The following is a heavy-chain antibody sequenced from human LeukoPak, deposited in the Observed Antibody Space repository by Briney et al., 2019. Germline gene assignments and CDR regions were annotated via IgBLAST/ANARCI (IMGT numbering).Heavy chain of an antibody. D-gene: IGHD3-10*01. CDR1: GFTFSSYS. Sequence: GGSLRLSCAASGFTFSSYSMNWVRQAPGKGLEWVSAISGSGGSTYYADSVKGRFTISRDNSKNTLYLQMNSLRAEDTAVYYCAKQTESLVRGVKRFDPWGQGTLVTVSS. CDR3: AKQTESLVRGVKRFDP. V-gene: IGHV3-23*01. CDR2: ISGSGGST. J-gene: IGHJ5*02.